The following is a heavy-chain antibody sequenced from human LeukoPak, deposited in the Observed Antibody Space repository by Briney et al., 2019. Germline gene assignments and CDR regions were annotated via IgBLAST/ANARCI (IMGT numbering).Heavy chain of an antibody. CDR3: ARVDIVVVPAAMGWRDYYYYYMDV. CDR2: ISAYNGNT. J-gene: IGHJ6*03. D-gene: IGHD2-2*01. CDR1: GYTFTSYG. V-gene: IGHV1-18*01. Sequence: GASVKVSCKASGYTFTSYGISWVRQAPGQGLEWMGWISAYNGNTNYAQKLQGRVTMTTDTSTSTAYMELRSLRSDDTAVSYCARVDIVVVPAAMGWRDYYYYYMDVWGKGTTVTVSS.